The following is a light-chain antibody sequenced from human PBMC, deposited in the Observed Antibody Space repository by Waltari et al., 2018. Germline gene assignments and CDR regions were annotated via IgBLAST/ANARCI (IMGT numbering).Light chain of an antibody. Sequence: EFVLTQSPATLSLSPGERATLSCTASQSVGNVLAWYQQKPGQAPKLLIYYASNRAAGIPARFSGSGSGTDFTLTISSLEPEDSAVYYCQQQITFGQGTRLEIK. CDR1: QSVGNV. CDR2: YAS. V-gene: IGKV3-11*01. J-gene: IGKJ5*01. CDR3: QQQIT.